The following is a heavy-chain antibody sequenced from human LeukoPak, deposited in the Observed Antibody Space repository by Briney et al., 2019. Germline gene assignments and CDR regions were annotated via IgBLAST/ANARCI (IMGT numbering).Heavy chain of an antibody. CDR2: IRYDGSNK. CDR3: AKGRRGRYFDWLFP. D-gene: IGHD3-9*01. Sequence: GGSLRLSCAASGFTLSSYGMHWVRQAPGKGLEWVAFIRYDGSNKYYADSVKGRFTISRDNSKNTLYLQMNSLRAEDTAVYYCAKGRRGRYFDWLFPWGQGTLVTVSS. CDR1: GFTLSSYG. J-gene: IGHJ5*02. V-gene: IGHV3-30*02.